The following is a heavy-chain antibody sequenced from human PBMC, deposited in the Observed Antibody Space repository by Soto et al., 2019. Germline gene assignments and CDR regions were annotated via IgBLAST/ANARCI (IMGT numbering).Heavy chain of an antibody. D-gene: IGHD6-19*01. V-gene: IGHV3-48*01. J-gene: IGHJ5*02. CDR3: ARDQQGWLTNWFDP. CDR1: GFTFSSYS. Sequence: PGGSLRLSCAASGFTFSSYSMNWVRQAPGKGLEWVSYISSSSSTIYYADSAKGRFTISRDNAKNSLYLQMNSLRAEDTAVYYCARDQQGWLTNWFDPWGQGTLVTVSS. CDR2: ISSSSSTI.